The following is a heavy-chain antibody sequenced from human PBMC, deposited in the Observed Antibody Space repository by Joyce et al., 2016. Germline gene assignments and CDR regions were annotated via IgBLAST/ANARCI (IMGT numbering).Heavy chain of an antibody. CDR3: AKGAYDVNGADWYFDL. Sequence: YDIHWVRQAPGKGLEWVAFISDDGSDKYYADSVKGRFTISRDNSKSTLYLQMSSLRPEDTAVYFCAKGAYDVNGADWYFDLWGRGTLVTVSS. J-gene: IGHJ2*01. CDR1: YD. V-gene: IGHV3-30*18. D-gene: IGHD5-12*01. CDR2: ISDDGSDK.